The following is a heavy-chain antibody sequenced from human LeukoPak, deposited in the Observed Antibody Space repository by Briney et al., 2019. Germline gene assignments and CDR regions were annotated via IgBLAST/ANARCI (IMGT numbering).Heavy chain of an antibody. CDR2: IRYDGSNR. V-gene: IGHV3-30*02. CDR3: AKDPFHRSSWYYFDY. CDR1: GFTFSSYG. D-gene: IGHD6-13*01. J-gene: IGHJ4*02. Sequence: GGSLRLSCAASGFTFSSYGMHWVRQAPGKGLEWVAFIRYDGSNRYYADSVKGRFTISRDNSKNTLHLQMNSLRAEDTAVYYCAKDPFHRSSWYYFDYWGQGTLVTVSS.